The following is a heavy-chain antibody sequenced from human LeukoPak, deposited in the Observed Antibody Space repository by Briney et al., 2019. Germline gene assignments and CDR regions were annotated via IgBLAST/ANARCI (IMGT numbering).Heavy chain of an antibody. D-gene: IGHD6-13*01. Sequence: GEALQISSKGSGCGFTTCWIGWGRRMPGKGGEWMGVINSGNWDNRYSPSFQGQVTISADKSNNNAYLQWSSLKASDTAMYYCARLRWAAGDGYYFDYWGQGTPVTVSS. CDR2: INSGNWDN. CDR1: GCGFTTCW. CDR3: ARLRWAAGDGYYFDY. V-gene: IGHV5-51*01. J-gene: IGHJ4*02.